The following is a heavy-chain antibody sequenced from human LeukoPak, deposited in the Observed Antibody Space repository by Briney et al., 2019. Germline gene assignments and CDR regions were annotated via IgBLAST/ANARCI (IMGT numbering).Heavy chain of an antibody. CDR1: GGSTNSYY. V-gene: IGHV4-4*07. D-gene: IGHD2-2*01. CDR3: TRVKARSTSWTFDQ. CDR2: IYSSGST. Sequence: SETLSLTCSVSGGSTNSYYWSWIRQSGGKGPEWIGRIYSSGSTVYNPSLNSRLTMSIDTSKNQFSLTLKPVTATDTAVYYCTRVKARSTSWTFDQWGQGALVTVSS. J-gene: IGHJ4*02.